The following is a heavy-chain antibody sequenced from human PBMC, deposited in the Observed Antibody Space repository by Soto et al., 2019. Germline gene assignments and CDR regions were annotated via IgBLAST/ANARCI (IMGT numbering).Heavy chain of an antibody. J-gene: IGHJ4*02. Sequence: EVQLVESGGGLVQPGGSLRLSCAASGFSLSSYWMSWVRQAPGKGLEWVASMNQDGSESDYVGSVKGRFTFTRDNAKNSLYLQMNSLRAEDTAVYYCARLSTSAGRRDLACWGQGTLVTVSS. CDR2: MNQDGSES. V-gene: IGHV3-7*01. CDR3: ARLSTSAGRRDLAC. CDR1: GFSLSSYW.